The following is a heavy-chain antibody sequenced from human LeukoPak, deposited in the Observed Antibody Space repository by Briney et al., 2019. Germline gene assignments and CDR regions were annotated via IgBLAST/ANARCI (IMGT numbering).Heavy chain of an antibody. CDR1: GGSISSYY. CDR2: IYYSGST. Sequence: SETLSLTCTVSGGSISSYYWSWIRQPPGKGLEWIGYIYYSGSTYYNPSLKSRVTISVDRYKNQFSLNRTSVTAANTAVYYCASDQPLKKVFYHWGQGTLVTVSS. V-gene: IGHV4-59*12. D-gene: IGHD1-14*01. J-gene: IGHJ4*02. CDR3: ASDQPLKKVFYH.